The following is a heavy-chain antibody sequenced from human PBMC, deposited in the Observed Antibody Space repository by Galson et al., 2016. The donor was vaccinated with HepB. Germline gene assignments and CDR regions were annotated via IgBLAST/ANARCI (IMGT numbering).Heavy chain of an antibody. CDR2: ITGNSGNT. D-gene: IGHD6-19*01. CDR3: ARWDVGVTGNRRNWFDP. CDR1: GYSFSNYG. V-gene: IGHV1-18*01. Sequence: SVKVSCKASGYSFSNYGISWVRQAPGQGLEWMGWITGNSGNTEYPQKFQGRVTVTTDTSTSTAYMELRSLASDDTAVYYCARWDVGVTGNRRNWFDPWGQGTLVTVSS. J-gene: IGHJ5*02.